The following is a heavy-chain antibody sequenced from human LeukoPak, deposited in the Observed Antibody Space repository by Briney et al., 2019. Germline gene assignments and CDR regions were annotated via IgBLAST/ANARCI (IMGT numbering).Heavy chain of an antibody. CDR2: ISSSSSTI. D-gene: IGHD3-22*01. CDR3: ARDRDSSGYSGPFDY. Sequence: GALRLSWAASGFTFSSYSMNWVRQAPGKGLGGVSYISSSSSTIYYADSVKGRFTISRDNAKNSLYLQMNSLRAEDTAVYYCARDRDSSGYSGPFDYWGQGTLVTVSS. J-gene: IGHJ4*02. CDR1: GFTFSSYS. V-gene: IGHV3-48*04.